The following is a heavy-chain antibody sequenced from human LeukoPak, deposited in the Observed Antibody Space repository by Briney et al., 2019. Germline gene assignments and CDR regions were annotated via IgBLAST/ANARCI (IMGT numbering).Heavy chain of an antibody. CDR2: ISSSGSTT. D-gene: IGHD6-13*01. V-gene: IGHV3-48*03. Sequence: GGSLRLSCAASGFTFSSYEMNWVRQAPGKGLEWLSYISSSGSTTYYADSVKGRFTISRDNAKNSLYLQMNSLRAEDTAVYYCARGGIAAAGYYFDYWGQGTLVTVSS. CDR3: ARGGIAAAGYYFDY. J-gene: IGHJ4*02. CDR1: GFTFSSYE.